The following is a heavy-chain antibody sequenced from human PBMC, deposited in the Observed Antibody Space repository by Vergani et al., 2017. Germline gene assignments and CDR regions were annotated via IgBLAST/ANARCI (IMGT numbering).Heavy chain of an antibody. CDR2: INSDGSST. Sequence: EVQLVESGGGLVQPGGSLRLSCAASGFTFSSYWMHWVRHAPGKGLVWVSRINSDGSSTSYADSVKGRFTISRDNAKNTLYLQMNGLRAEDTAVYYSARDPELPPRRGYYYYGMDVWGQGTTVTVSS. CDR1: GFTFSSYW. J-gene: IGHJ6*02. D-gene: IGHD1-26*01. V-gene: IGHV3-74*01. CDR3: ARDPELPPRRGYYYYGMDV.